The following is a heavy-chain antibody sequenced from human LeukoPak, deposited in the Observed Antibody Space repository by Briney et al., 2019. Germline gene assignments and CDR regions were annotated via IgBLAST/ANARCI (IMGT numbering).Heavy chain of an antibody. CDR2: IYHSGST. Sequence: SETLSLTCTVSGYSISSGYYWGWIRQPPGKGLEWIGSIYHSGSTYYNPSLKSRVTISVDKSKNQFSLKLSSVTAADTAVYYCARDLIAARPLSDYWGQGTLVTVSS. D-gene: IGHD6-6*01. J-gene: IGHJ4*02. V-gene: IGHV4-38-2*02. CDR1: GYSISSGYY. CDR3: ARDLIAARPLSDY.